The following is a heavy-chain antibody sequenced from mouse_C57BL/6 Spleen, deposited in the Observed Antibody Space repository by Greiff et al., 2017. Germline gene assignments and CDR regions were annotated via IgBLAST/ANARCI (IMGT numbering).Heavy chain of an antibody. V-gene: IGHV1-80*01. CDR2: IYPGDGDT. D-gene: IGHD2-12*01. CDR1: GYAFSSYW. Sequence: VQLQESGAELVKPGASVKISCKASGYAFSSYWMNWVKQRPGKGLEWIGQIYPGDGDTNYNGKFKGKATLTADKSSSTAYMQLSSLTSEDSAVYCCARPYEGGAMDYWGQGTSVTVSS. J-gene: IGHJ4*01. CDR3: ARPYEGGAMDY.